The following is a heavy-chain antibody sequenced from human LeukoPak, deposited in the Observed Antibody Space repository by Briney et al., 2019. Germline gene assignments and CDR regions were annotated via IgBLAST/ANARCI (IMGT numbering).Heavy chain of an antibody. CDR3: AKRPSDYGDYVTYFDY. J-gene: IGHJ4*02. D-gene: IGHD4-17*01. CDR1: GFSFISYG. V-gene: IGHV3-30*18. Sequence: GGSLRLSCAASGFSFISYGMHWVRQAPGKGLEWVGVISDDGRNKKYADSVKGRFTISRDNSKDTLYLQMNSLRDEDTAVYYCAKRPSDYGDYVTYFDYWGQGTLVTVSS. CDR2: ISDDGRNK.